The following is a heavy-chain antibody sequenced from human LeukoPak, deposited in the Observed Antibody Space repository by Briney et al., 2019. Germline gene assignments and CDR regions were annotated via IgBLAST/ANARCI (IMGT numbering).Heavy chain of an antibody. J-gene: IGHJ5*02. D-gene: IGHD2-15*01. CDR3: ARDGGYCSGGSCYSGSWFDP. V-gene: IGHV3-11*05. Sequence: GGSLILSCAASGFTFSDYYMSWIRQAPGKGLEWVSYISSGSSYTNYADSVKGRFTISRDNAKNSLYLQVNSLRAEDTAVYYCARDGGYCSGGSCYSGSWFDPWGQGTLVTVSS. CDR1: GFTFSDYY. CDR2: ISSGSSYT.